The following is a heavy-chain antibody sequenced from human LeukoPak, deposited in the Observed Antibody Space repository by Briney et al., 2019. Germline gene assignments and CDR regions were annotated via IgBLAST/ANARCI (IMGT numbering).Heavy chain of an antibody. CDR3: ARRYSGYGNAFDI. Sequence: PSETLSLTCSVSGGSISSFYWSWIRQPPGKGLEWIGYIYSSGSTNYSPSLKSRVTISVDTSKNQFSLKLYSVTAADTAVYYCARRYSGYGNAFDIWGQGTMVTVSS. CDR2: IYSSGST. J-gene: IGHJ3*02. D-gene: IGHD5-12*01. V-gene: IGHV4-59*08. CDR1: GGSISSFY.